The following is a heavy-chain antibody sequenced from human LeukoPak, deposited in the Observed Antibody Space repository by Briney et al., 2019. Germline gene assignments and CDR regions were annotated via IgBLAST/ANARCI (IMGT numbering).Heavy chain of an antibody. D-gene: IGHD2-15*01. CDR3: ARTNPPYCSGGSCYSNYYYGMDV. J-gene: IGHJ6*04. Sequence: SETLSLTCAVYGGPFSGYYWSWIRQPPGKGLEWIGEINHSGSTNYNPSLKSRVTISLDTSKNQFSLKLSSVTAAETAVYYCARTNPPYCSGGSCYSNYYYGMDVWGKGTTVTVSS. V-gene: IGHV4-34*01. CDR1: GGPFSGYY. CDR2: INHSGST.